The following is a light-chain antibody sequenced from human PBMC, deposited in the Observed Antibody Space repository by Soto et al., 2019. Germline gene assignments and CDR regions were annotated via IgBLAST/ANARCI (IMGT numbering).Light chain of an antibody. CDR3: SSYAGSNNFGV. V-gene: IGLV2-8*01. J-gene: IGLJ1*01. CDR2: EVS. Sequence: QSALTQPPSASGSPGQSVTISCTGTSSDVGGYNYVSWYQQHPGKAPKLMIYEVSKRPSGVPDRFSGSKSGNTASLTVSGLQDEDEAAYYCSSYAGSNNFGVFGTGTKLTVL. CDR1: SSDVGGYNY.